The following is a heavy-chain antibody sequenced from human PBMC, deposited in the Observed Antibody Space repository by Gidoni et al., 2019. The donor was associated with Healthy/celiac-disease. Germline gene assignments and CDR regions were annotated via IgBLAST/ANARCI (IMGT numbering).Heavy chain of an antibody. CDR1: GFPFSSYA. CDR3: ARMAARRRYYIDY. J-gene: IGHJ4*02. V-gene: IGHV3-23*01. CDR2: MSGSGGST. Sequence: EVQLLESGGGLVQPGGSLRLSCAASGFPFSSYAMSWVLQAPGKGLEWVSAMSGSGGSTYYADSVKGRFTITRDNSKNTLYLQMNSLRAEDTAVYYCARMAARRRYYIDYWGQGTLVTVSS. D-gene: IGHD6-6*01.